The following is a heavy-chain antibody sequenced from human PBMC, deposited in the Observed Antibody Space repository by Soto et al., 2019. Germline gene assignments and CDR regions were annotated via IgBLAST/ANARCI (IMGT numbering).Heavy chain of an antibody. Sequence: GGSLRLSCAASGFTFSSYAMSWVRQAPGKGLEWVSAISGSGGSTYYADSVKGRFTISRDNSKNTLYLQMNSLRAEDTAVYYCAKAEGSGSYGYYGMDVWGQGTTVTVSS. D-gene: IGHD3-10*01. J-gene: IGHJ6*02. CDR1: GFTFSSYA. V-gene: IGHV3-23*01. CDR3: AKAEGSGSYGYYGMDV. CDR2: ISGSGGST.